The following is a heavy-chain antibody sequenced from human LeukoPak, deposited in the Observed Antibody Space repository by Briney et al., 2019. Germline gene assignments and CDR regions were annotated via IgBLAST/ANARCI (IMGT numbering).Heavy chain of an antibody. V-gene: IGHV1-18*01. Sequence: ASVKVSCKASGGTFSSYAISWVRQAPGQGLEWMGWISAYNGNTNYAQKLQGRVTMTTDTSTSTAYMELRSLRSDDTAVYYCAREGVTAGPDYWGQGTLVTVSS. J-gene: IGHJ4*02. D-gene: IGHD6-13*01. CDR3: AREGVTAGPDY. CDR1: GGTFSSYA. CDR2: ISAYNGNT.